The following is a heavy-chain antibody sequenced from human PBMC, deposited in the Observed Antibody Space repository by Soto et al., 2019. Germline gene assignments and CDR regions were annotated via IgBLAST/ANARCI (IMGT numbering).Heavy chain of an antibody. CDR2: ISWDGVST. D-gene: IGHD3-10*01. J-gene: IGHJ2*01. CDR3: AKDTGDWYFDL. V-gene: IGHV3-43*01. Sequence: EVQLVESGGVVVQPGGSLRLSCAASGFTFDDYTMHWVRQAPGKGLEWVSLISWDGVSTYYADSVKGRFTISRDNSKNSLYLPMNSLRTEDTVLYYCAKDTGDWYFDLWGRGTLVTVSS. CDR1: GFTFDDYT.